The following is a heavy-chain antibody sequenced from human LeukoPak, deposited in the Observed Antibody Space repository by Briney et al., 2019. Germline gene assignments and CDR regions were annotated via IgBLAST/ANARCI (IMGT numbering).Heavy chain of an antibody. CDR1: GYTFTGYY. V-gene: IGHV1-2*02. Sequence: ASVKVSCKASGYTFTGYYMHWVRQAPGQGLEWMGWINTNSGGTNYAQKFQGRVTITADKSTSTAYMELSSLRSEDTAVYYCARVSRVGATSAFDYWGQGTLVTVSS. D-gene: IGHD1-26*01. CDR3: ARVSRVGATSAFDY. J-gene: IGHJ4*02. CDR2: INTNSGGT.